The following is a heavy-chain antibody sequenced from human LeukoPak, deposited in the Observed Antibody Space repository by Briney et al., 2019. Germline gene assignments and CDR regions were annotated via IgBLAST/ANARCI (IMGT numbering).Heavy chain of an antibody. CDR2: ISSSSSYI. Sequence: PGGSLRLSCAASGFTFSRYSMNRARQAPGKGLEWVSSISSSSSYIYYADSVKGRFTISRDNAKNSLYLQMNGLRAEDTAVYYCARSLYGVNYGDAFDIWGQGTMVTVSS. V-gene: IGHV3-21*01. J-gene: IGHJ3*02. D-gene: IGHD4-23*01. CDR3: ARSLYGVNYGDAFDI. CDR1: GFTFSRYS.